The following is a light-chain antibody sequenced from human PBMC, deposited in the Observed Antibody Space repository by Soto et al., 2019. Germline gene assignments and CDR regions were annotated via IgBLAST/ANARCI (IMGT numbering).Light chain of an antibody. V-gene: IGKV3-11*01. CDR2: DAS. J-gene: IGKJ5*01. Sequence: IVVTQSPATLSLSPGERATLSCRASQNISIYLAWYQQKPGQAPRLLIYDASNRATGIPARFSGSGSGTDFTLTISSLEPEDFAVYYCQQCNNWPPEITFGQGTRLDI. CDR3: QQCNNWPPEIT. CDR1: QNISIY.